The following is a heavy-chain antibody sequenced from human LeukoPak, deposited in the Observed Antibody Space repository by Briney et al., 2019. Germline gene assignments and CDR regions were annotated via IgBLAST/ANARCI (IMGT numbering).Heavy chain of an antibody. Sequence: SKTLSLTCTVSGGSISSYYWSWIRQPPGKGLEWIGYIYYSGSTNYNPSLKSRVTISVDTSKNQFSLKLSSVTAADTAVYYCARVNVRGYYAYWGQGTLVTVSS. D-gene: IGHD3-22*01. CDR3: ARVNVRGYYAY. CDR1: GGSISSYY. V-gene: IGHV4-59*01. CDR2: IYYSGST. J-gene: IGHJ4*02.